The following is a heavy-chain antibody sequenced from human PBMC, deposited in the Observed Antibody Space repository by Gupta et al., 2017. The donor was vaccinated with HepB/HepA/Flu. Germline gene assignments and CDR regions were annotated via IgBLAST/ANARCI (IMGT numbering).Heavy chain of an antibody. CDR3: ARDSEQWLGTGPFDY. V-gene: IGHV3-48*02. D-gene: IGHD6-19*01. CDR2: ISSSSSTI. Sequence: EVKLVESGGGLVQPGGSMRLSCAASGFTFRSYSMNWVSQAPGKGLEWVSYISSSSSTIYYADSVKGRFTISRDNAKNSLYLQMNSLRDEDTAVYYCARDSEQWLGTGPFDYWVREPWSPSPQ. J-gene: IGHJ4*02. CDR1: GFTFRSYS.